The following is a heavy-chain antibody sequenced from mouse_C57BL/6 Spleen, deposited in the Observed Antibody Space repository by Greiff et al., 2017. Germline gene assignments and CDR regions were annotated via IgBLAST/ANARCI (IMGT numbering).Heavy chain of an antibody. CDR3: ARESISEVRWFAV. V-gene: IGHV1-64*01. CDR1: GYTFTSYW. Sequence: VQLQESGAELVKPGASVKLSCKASGYTFTSYWMHWVKQRPGQGLEWIGMIHPNSGSTNYNEKFKSKATLTVDKSSSTAYMQLSSLTSEDSAVYYCARESISEVRWFAVWGTGTMVTVS. J-gene: IGHJ1*03. CDR2: IHPNSGST. D-gene: IGHD1-1*02.